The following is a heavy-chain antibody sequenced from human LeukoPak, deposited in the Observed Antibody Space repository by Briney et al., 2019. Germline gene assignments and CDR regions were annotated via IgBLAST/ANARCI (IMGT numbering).Heavy chain of an antibody. CDR1: GFTFSSYA. J-gene: IGHJ4*02. CDR3: ARDSGGAAGY. V-gene: IGHV3-20*01. Sequence: PGGALRLSCAASGFTFSSYAMSWVRQAPGKGLEWVSGISWNSGNIVYADSVKGRFTISRDNAKNSLYLQMNSLRAEDTALYHCARDSGGAAGYWGQGTLVTVSS. D-gene: IGHD2-21*01. CDR2: ISWNSGNI.